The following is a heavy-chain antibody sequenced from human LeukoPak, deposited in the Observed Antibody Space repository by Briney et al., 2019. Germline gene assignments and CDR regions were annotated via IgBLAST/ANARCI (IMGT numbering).Heavy chain of an antibody. Sequence: GGSLRLSCAVSGFTVSNNYMSWVRQAPGKGLEWVSVLYSGGNTYYADSVKGRFTISRDNSKNTLYLQMNSLRVEDTAVYYCARVGRGDIYGYGDYWGQGTLVTVSS. CDR2: LYSGGNT. V-gene: IGHV3-66*01. J-gene: IGHJ4*02. CDR1: GFTVSNNY. D-gene: IGHD5-18*01. CDR3: ARVGRGDIYGYGDY.